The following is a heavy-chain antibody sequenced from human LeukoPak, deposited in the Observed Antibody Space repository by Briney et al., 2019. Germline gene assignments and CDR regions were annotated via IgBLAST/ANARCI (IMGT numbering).Heavy chain of an antibody. CDR3: ARAVGDPIVDYYYMDV. CDR2: ISSSSSYI. CDR1: GFTFSSYS. Sequence: PGRSLRLSCVASGFTFSSYSMNWVRQAPGKGLEWVSSISSSSSYIYYADSVKGRFTISRDNAKNSLYLQMNSLRAEDTAVYYCARAVGDPIVDYYYMDVWGKGTTVTVSS. J-gene: IGHJ6*03. V-gene: IGHV3-21*01. D-gene: IGHD1-26*01.